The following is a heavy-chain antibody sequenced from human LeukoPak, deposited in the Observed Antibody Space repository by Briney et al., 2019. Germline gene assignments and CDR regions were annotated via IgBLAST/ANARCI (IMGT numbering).Heavy chain of an antibody. D-gene: IGHD5-12*01. Sequence: GASVKVSCKASGYTFTGYYMHWVRQAPGQGLEWMGWINPNSGGTNYAQKFQGGVTMTRDTSISTAYMELSRLRSDDTAVYYCARGNNSPPYDGWFDPWGQGTLVTVSS. J-gene: IGHJ5*02. CDR2: INPNSGGT. V-gene: IGHV1-2*02. CDR3: ARGNNSPPYDGWFDP. CDR1: GYTFTGYY.